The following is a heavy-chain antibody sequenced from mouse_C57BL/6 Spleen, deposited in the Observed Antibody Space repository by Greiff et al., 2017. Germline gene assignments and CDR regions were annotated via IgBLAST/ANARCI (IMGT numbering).Heavy chain of an antibody. J-gene: IGHJ1*03. CDR2: IYPGDGET. CDR1: GYAFSSSW. V-gene: IGHV1-82*01. Sequence: QVQLQQSGPELVKPGASVKISCKASGYAFSSSWLNWVKQRPGKGLEWIGRIYPGDGETNYKGKFKGKATLTADKSSSTAYMQLSILSSEDSAVYFCARSGPLLPNWYFDVWGTGTTGTVSA. D-gene: IGHD1-2*01. CDR3: ARSGPLLPNWYFDV.